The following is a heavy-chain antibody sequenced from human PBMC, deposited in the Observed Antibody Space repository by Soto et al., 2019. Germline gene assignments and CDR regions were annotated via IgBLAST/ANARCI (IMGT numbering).Heavy chain of an antibody. CDR3: ARVVPGAEAWFVP. J-gene: IGHJ5*02. CDR1: GYTFSNYG. CDR2: ISLYSDGT. V-gene: IGHV1-18*01. D-gene: IGHD2-2*01. Sequence: ASVKVSCKTSGYTFSNYGITWVRQAPGQPLEWLGWISLYSDGTNYAQKFQGRVSMTTDTSTTTAYMELRSLRSDDTAVYYCARVVPGAEAWFVPWGQGPMVTVYS.